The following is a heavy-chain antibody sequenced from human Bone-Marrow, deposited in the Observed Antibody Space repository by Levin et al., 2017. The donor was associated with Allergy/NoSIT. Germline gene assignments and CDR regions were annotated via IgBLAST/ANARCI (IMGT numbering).Heavy chain of an antibody. CDR1: GFTFSSYG. CDR2: ISYDGSNK. D-gene: IGHD2-15*01. Sequence: GESLKISCAASGFTFSSYGMHWVRQAPGKGLEWVAVISYDGSNKYYADSVKGRFTISRDNSKNTLYLQMNSLRAEDTAVYYCAKADYSWGLGTLVTVSS. J-gene: IGHJ4*02. CDR3: AKADYS. V-gene: IGHV3-30*18.